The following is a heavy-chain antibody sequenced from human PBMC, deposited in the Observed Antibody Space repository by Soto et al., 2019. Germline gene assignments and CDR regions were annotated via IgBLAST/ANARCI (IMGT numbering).Heavy chain of an antibody. CDR3: ARDSGSSGWFGPDY. D-gene: IGHD6-19*01. Sequence: QVQLVESGGGVVQPGRSLRLSCAASGFTFSSYAMQWVRQAPGKGLEWVAVISYDENNKYYADSVKGRFTISRDNSKNTLYLQVNSLGGEDAAVYFCARDSGSSGWFGPDYWGQGTLVTVSS. CDR2: ISYDENNK. V-gene: IGHV3-30-3*01. CDR1: GFTFSSYA. J-gene: IGHJ4*02.